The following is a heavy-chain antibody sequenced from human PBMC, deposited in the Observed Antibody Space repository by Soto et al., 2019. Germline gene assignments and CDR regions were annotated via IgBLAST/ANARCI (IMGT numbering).Heavy chain of an antibody. Sequence: EVQLLDSGGGLAQPGGSLRVSCAASGFIFNNYAMNWVRQAPGEGLQWVAGISASGVSTYYVDSVKGRFIISRDNSKNTLFLQTNSLRAEDTAIYYCAKVLLRPYYSDYWGLGTLVTVSS. D-gene: IGHD2-15*01. J-gene: IGHJ4*02. CDR1: GFIFNNYA. CDR3: AKVLLRPYYSDY. V-gene: IGHV3-23*01. CDR2: ISASGVST.